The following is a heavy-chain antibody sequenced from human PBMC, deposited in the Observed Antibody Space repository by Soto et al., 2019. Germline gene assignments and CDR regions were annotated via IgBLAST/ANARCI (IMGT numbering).Heavy chain of an antibody. D-gene: IGHD2-2*02. Sequence: QVQLVQSGAEVKKPGSSVKVSCKASGGTFSSYAISWVRQAPGQGLEWMGGIIPIFGTANYAQKFQGRVTITADESTSTAYMDLSSMRSEDTAVYYCAKTSRRSCISTSCDNEGYYYYGMDVWGQGTTVTVSS. CDR3: AKTSRRSCISTSCDNEGYYYYGMDV. CDR2: IIPIFGTA. V-gene: IGHV1-69*12. J-gene: IGHJ6*02. CDR1: GGTFSSYA.